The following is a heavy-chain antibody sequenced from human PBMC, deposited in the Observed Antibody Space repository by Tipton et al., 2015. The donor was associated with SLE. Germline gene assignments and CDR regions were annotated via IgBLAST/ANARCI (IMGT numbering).Heavy chain of an antibody. J-gene: IGHJ4*02. Sequence: TLSLTCTVSGGSLNNHFCSWIRQSAGKGLEWIGRVSPSGGTNYNPSLKSRVTMSVDTSRNQFSLKLNSVTAADTAVYYCTRDPYYYDSSGSPYSYWGQGTLVTVSS. V-gene: IGHV4-4*07. CDR3: TRDPYYYDSSGSPYSY. D-gene: IGHD3-22*01. CDR2: VSPSGGT. CDR1: GGSLNNHF.